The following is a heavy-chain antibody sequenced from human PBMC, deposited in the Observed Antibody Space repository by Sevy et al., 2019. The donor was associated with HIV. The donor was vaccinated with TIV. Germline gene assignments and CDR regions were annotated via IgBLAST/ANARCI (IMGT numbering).Heavy chain of an antibody. CDR3: TTVLGWEGTSDY. J-gene: IGHJ4*02. D-gene: IGHD1-26*01. CDR1: GFSFINAW. V-gene: IGHV3-15*07. Sequence: GGSLRLSCAASGFSFINAWMNWVRQAPGKGLEWVGRIRSKADGGTADYAAPVKGRFIISRHDSENTLYLQMNSLRTEDTAIYYCTTVLGWEGTSDYWGQGTLVTVSS. CDR2: IRSKADGGTA.